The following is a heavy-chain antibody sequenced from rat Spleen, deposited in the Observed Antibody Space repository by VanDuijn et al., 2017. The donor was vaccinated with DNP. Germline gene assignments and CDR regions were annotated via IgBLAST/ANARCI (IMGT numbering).Heavy chain of an antibody. CDR1: GYSITGNY. CDR2: INYSGST. D-gene: IGHD1-11*01. V-gene: IGHV3-1*01. J-gene: IGHJ1*01. CDR3: ARGLNYGGYNYYWYFDF. Sequence: EVQLQESGPGLVKPSQSLSLTCSVTGYSITGNYWGWIRKFPRNKMEWMGYINYSGSTGYNPSLKSRISITRDTSKNQFFLQLNSITTEDTATYYCARGLNYGGYNYYWYFDFWGPGTMVTVSS.